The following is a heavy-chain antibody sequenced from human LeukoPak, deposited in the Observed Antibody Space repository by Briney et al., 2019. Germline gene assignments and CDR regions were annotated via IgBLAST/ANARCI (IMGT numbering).Heavy chain of an antibody. V-gene: IGHV3-48*04. D-gene: IGHD6-13*01. J-gene: IGHJ6*03. CDR2: ISNFGDII. CDR1: EFTFSSYW. CDR3: AKDATAVVGTVYMDV. Sequence: PGGSLRLSCAASEFTFSSYWMSWVRQAPGRGLEWISHISNFGDIIHYADSVEGRFTISRDNAKNSLYLQMDSLRAEDTAVYYCAKDATAVVGTVYMDVWGKGTTVTISS.